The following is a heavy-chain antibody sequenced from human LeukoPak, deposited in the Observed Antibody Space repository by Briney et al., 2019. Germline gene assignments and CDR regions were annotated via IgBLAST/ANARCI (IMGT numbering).Heavy chain of an antibody. Sequence: GGSLRLSCAASGFTFSSYAMSWVRQAPGKGLEWVGFIRSKAYGGTTEYAASVKGRFTISRDDSKSIAYLQMNSLKTEDTAVYYCTRPTTYCSSTSCYDSAYDYWGQGTLVTVSS. CDR3: TRPTTYCSSTSCYDSAYDY. CDR1: GFTFSSYA. D-gene: IGHD2-2*01. V-gene: IGHV3-49*04. J-gene: IGHJ4*02. CDR2: IRSKAYGGTT.